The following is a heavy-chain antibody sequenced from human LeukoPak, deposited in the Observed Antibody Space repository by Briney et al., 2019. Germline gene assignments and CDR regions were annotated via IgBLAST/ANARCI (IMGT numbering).Heavy chain of an antibody. J-gene: IGHJ4*02. CDR1: GFTVSSNS. Sequence: GGSLRLSCTVSGFTVSSNSMSWVRQAPGKGLEWVSFIYSGGNTHYSDSVKGRFTISRDNSKNTLYLQMNSLIADDSAVYYCARRAGVYSHPYDYWGQGTLVTVSS. V-gene: IGHV3-53*01. CDR2: IYSGGNT. D-gene: IGHD2-8*01. CDR3: ARRAGVYSHPYDY.